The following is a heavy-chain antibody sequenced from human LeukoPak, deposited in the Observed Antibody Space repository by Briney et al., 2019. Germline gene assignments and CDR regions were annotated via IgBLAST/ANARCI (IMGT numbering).Heavy chain of an antibody. V-gene: IGHV4-61*05. CDR1: GGSISSSSYY. J-gene: IGHJ4*02. Sequence: TSETLSLTCTVSGGSISSSSYYWGWIRQPPGKGLEWIGYIYYSGSTNYNPSLKSRVTISVDTSKNQFSLKLSSVTAADTAVYYCARGRFDYGGYFDYWGQGTLVTVSS. CDR2: IYYSGST. D-gene: IGHD4-23*01. CDR3: ARGRFDYGGYFDY.